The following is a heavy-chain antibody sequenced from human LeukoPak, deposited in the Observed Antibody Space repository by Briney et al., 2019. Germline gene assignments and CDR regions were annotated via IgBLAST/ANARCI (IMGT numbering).Heavy chain of an antibody. CDR1: GGSFSSTNYF. CDR3: ARHTGFGRTCAMYYMDV. CDR2: VYFGGSGGT. V-gene: IGHV4-39*01. D-gene: IGHD3-10*01. Sequence: PSETLSLTCTVSGGSFSSTNYFWGWIRQPPGKGLEWIGTVYFGGSGGTYYNPSLRSRVTISVDTSKNQFSLNLSSVTAADTAIYYCARHTGFGRTCAMYYMDVWGKGTTVTISS. J-gene: IGHJ6*03.